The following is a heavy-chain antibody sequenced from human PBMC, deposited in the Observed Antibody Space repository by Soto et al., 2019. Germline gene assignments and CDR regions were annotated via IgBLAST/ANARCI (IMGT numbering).Heavy chain of an antibody. Sequence: QVQLVQSGAEVKKPGSSVKVSCKASGVTFSSYAISWVRQAPGQGLEWMGGIIPIFGTANYAQKFQGRVTITAXXSXSXXYMELSSLRSEDTAVYYCARVPYCSGGSCYYGMDVWAQGTTVTVSS. V-gene: IGHV1-69*14. J-gene: IGHJ6*02. CDR1: GVTFSSYA. D-gene: IGHD2-15*01. CDR3: ARVPYCSGGSCYYGMDV. CDR2: IIPIFGTA.